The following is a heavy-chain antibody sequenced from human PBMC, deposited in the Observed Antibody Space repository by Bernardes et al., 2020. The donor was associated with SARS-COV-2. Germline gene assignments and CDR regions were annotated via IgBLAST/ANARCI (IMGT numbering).Heavy chain of an antibody. CDR3: ARDRGTVVRGYYYYGMDV. CDR1: GFTVSSNY. CDR2: IYSGGST. V-gene: IGHV3-53*01. D-gene: IGHD2-15*01. Sequence: GGSLRLSCAASGFTVSSNYMSWVRQAPGKGLEWVSVIYSGGSTYYADSVKGRFTISRDNSKNTLYLQMNSLRAEDTAVYYCARDRGTVVRGYYYYGMDVWGQGTTVTVSS. J-gene: IGHJ6*02.